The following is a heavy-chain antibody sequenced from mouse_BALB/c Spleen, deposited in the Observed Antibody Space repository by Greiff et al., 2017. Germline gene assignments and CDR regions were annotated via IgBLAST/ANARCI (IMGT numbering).Heavy chain of an antibody. D-gene: IGHD3-1*01. V-gene: IGHV1-4*02. CDR3: ARSGDFDV. Sequence: PAELARPGASVKMSCKASGYTFTSYTMHWVKQRPGQGLEWIGYINPSSGYTEYNQKFKDKTTLTADKSSSTAYMQLSSLTSEDSAVYYCARSGDFDVWGAGTTVTVSS. J-gene: IGHJ1*01. CDR2: INPSSGYT. CDR1: GYTFTSYT.